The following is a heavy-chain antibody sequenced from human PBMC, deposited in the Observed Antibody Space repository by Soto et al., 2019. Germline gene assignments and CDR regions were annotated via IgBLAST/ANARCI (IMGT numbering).Heavy chain of an antibody. CDR3: ARLTYYYDSSGYYIIDY. V-gene: IGHV3-30*03. Sequence: PGGSLRLSCAASGFTFSSYGIHWVRQAPGKGLEWVAHISYDGSNTNYAESVKGRFTISRDNSKNTLYLQMNSLRAEDTAVYYCARLTYYYDSSGYYIIDYWGQGTLVTVSS. CDR2: ISYDGSNT. CDR1: GFTFSSYG. D-gene: IGHD3-22*01. J-gene: IGHJ4*02.